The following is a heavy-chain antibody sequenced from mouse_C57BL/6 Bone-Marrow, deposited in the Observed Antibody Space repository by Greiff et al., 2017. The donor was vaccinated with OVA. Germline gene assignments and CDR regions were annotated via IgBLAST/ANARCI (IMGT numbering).Heavy chain of an antibody. J-gene: IGHJ3*01. V-gene: IGHV1-81*01. CDR1: GYTFTSYG. CDR3: AKFPWFAY. CDR2: IYPRSGNT. Sequence: VQGVESGAELARPGASVKLSCKASGYTFTSYGISWVKQRTGQGLEWIGEIYPRSGNTYYNEKFKGKATLTADKSSSTAYMELRSLTSEDSAVYFCAKFPWFAYWGQGTLVTVSA.